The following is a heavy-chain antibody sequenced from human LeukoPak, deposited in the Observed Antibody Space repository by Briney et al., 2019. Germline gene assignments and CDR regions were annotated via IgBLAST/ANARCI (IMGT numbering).Heavy chain of an antibody. CDR3: AKDNILPTAKTTLDY. Sequence: GGSLRLSCAASGFTFSSYAMTWARQAPGKGLEWVATSSSSGSRTYYADSVKGRFTISRDNSKNTLFLRMSSLRAEDTAVYYCAKDNILPTAKTTLDYWGQGTLVTVSS. D-gene: IGHD2-2*01. CDR2: SSSSGSRT. V-gene: IGHV3-23*01. J-gene: IGHJ4*02. CDR1: GFTFSSYA.